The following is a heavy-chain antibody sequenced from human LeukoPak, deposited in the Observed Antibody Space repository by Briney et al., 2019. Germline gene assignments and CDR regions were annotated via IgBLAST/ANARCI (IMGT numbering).Heavy chain of an antibody. CDR3: ASYYGGNPDRL. D-gene: IGHD4-23*01. V-gene: IGHV4-39*01. CDR1: SGSISTSNYY. Sequence: SEALSLTCTVSSGSISTSNYYWGWVRQPPGKALEWIGNIFYSGSTYYSPSLKSRVTISLDTSRNQFSLKLSSVTAADTAVYYCASYYGGNPDRLWGQGTLVTVSS. J-gene: IGHJ4*02. CDR2: IFYSGST.